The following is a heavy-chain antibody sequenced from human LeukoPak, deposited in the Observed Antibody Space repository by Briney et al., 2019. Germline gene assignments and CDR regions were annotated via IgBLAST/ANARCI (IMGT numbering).Heavy chain of an antibody. Sequence: PSETLSLTCTVSGDSIRSYYWSWIRQPPGKGLEWIGEINHSGSTSYNPSLKSRVTISVDTSKNQFSLKLSSVTAADTAVYYCAIDLAAYCGGDCYPGYWGQGTLVTVSS. CDR2: INHSGST. CDR3: AIDLAAYCGGDCYPGY. D-gene: IGHD2-21*02. J-gene: IGHJ4*02. CDR1: GDSIRSYY. V-gene: IGHV4-59*12.